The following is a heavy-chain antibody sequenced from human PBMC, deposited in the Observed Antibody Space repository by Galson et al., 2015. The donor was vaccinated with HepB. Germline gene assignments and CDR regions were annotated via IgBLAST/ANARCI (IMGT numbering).Heavy chain of an antibody. Sequence: SLRLSCAASGFTFRSYSMNWVRQAPGKGLEWVSSISSSSSYIYYADSVKGRFTISRDNAKNSQYLQMNSLRAEDTAVYYCARDGCSSTSCYYYGMDVWGQGTTVTVSS. CDR2: ISSSSSYI. D-gene: IGHD2-2*01. J-gene: IGHJ6*02. CDR1: GFTFRSYS. V-gene: IGHV3-21*01. CDR3: ARDGCSSTSCYYYGMDV.